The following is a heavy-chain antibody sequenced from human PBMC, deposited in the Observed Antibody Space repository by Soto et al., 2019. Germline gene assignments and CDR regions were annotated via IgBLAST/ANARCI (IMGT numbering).Heavy chain of an antibody. J-gene: IGHJ5*02. CDR3: ARDPSSMLGHWFDP. D-gene: IGHD3-10*02. CDR1: GGSISSGDFY. CDR2: IYHSGNT. V-gene: IGHV4-30-4*01. Sequence: PSETLSLTCTVSGGSISSGDFYWSWIRQPPGKGLEWIGYIYHSGNTYYSPSLQSRVSISVDTSKNQFSLKLSSVTAADTAVYYCARDPSSMLGHWFDPWGQGTLVTVSS.